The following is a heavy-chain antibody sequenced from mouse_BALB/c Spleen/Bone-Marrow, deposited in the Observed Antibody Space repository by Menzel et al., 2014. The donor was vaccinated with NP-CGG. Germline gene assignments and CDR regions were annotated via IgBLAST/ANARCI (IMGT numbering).Heavy chain of an antibody. CDR2: FHPYNDDT. V-gene: IGHV1-47*01. Sequence: QVQLKQSGAELVKPGASVKMSCKAFGYTFTTYPIEWMKQNHGKSLEWIGNFHPYNDDTKYNEKFKGKAKLTVEKSSSTGFFELNRLTSDGSAVLYRARGYWNRFFDVRGPGTPVPVSS. CDR1: GYTFTTYP. J-gene: IGHJ1*01. CDR3: ARGYWNRFFDV.